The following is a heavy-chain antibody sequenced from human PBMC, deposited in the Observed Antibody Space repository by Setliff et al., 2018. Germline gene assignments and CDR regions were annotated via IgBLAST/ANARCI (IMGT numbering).Heavy chain of an antibody. J-gene: IGHJ4*02. CDR1: GGTFSSYA. Sequence: RASVKVSCKASGGTFSSYAISWVRQAPGQGLEWMGGIIPIFGTANYAQKFQGRVTITTDESTSTAYMELSSLRSEDTAVYYCARAPAGGGDFYFDYWGQGTLVTVSS. CDR2: IIPIFGTA. CDR3: ARAPAGGGDFYFDY. D-gene: IGHD2-21*01. V-gene: IGHV1-69*05.